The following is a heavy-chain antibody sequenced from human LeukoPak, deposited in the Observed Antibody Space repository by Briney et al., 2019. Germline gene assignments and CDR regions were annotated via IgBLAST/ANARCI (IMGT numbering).Heavy chain of an antibody. D-gene: IGHD4-17*01. J-gene: IGHJ4*02. CDR3: ARGAYGDYDY. Sequence: PGGSLRLSCAASGFTFSRYAMSWVRQAPGKGLEWVSAVSVSGGSTYYADSVKGPITISRDNSKNTLFLQMNSLRAEDTAVYYCARGAYGDYDYWGQGTLVTVSS. V-gene: IGHV3-23*01. CDR1: GFTFSRYA. CDR2: VSVSGGST.